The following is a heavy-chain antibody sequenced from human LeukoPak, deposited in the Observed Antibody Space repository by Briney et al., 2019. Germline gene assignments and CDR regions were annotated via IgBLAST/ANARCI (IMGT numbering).Heavy chain of an antibody. D-gene: IGHD3-3*01. CDR2: INSDGSST. CDR3: AREENLWGIFGVVTPFDP. J-gene: IGHJ5*02. CDR1: GFTFSSYW. V-gene: IGHV3-74*01. Sequence: HGGSLRLSCAVSGFTFSSYWMHWVRQAPGKGLVWVSRINSDGSSTSYADSVKGRFTISRDNAKNTLYLQMNSLRAEDTAVYYCAREENLWGIFGVVTPFDPWGQGTLVTVSS.